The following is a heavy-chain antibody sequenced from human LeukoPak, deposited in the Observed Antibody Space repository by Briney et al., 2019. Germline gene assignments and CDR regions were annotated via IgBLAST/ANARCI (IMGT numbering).Heavy chain of an antibody. CDR1: GFTFSNAW. Sequence: GSLRLSCAASGFTFSNAWMSWVRQAPGKGLEWIGSIYHSGSTYYNPSLKSRVTISVDTSKDQFSLKLSSVTAADTAVYYCARVSSGYYLIDYWGQGTLVTVSS. J-gene: IGHJ4*02. D-gene: IGHD3-22*01. CDR3: ARVSSGYYLIDY. V-gene: IGHV4-38-2*01. CDR2: IYHSGST.